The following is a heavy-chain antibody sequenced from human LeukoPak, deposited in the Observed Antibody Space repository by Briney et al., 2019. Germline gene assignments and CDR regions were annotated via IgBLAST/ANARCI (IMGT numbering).Heavy chain of an antibody. CDR3: ARRVATKPKYCFDN. D-gene: IGHD5-24*01. CDR1: GGSISSYY. J-gene: IGHJ4*02. CDR2: IYSSGST. Sequence: PSETLSLTCTVSGGSISSYYWNWIRQPAGKGLEWIGRIYSSGSTNYNSSLKSRVTISLDTSKNQFSLRLSSVTAADTAVYYCARRVATKPKYCFDNWGQGTLVTVST. V-gene: IGHV4-4*07.